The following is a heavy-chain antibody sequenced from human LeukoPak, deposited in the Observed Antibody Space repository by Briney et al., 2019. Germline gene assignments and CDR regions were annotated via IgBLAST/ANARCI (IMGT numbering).Heavy chain of an antibody. CDR3: ARMGIAAAGDNWFDP. CDR2: INHSGST. V-gene: IGHV4-34*01. D-gene: IGHD6-13*01. J-gene: IGHJ5*02. CDR1: GGSFSGYY. Sequence: PSETLSLTCAVYGGSFSGYYWSWIRQPPGKGLEWIGEINHSGSTNYNPSLKSRVTISVDTSKNQFSLKLSSVTAADTAVYYCARMGIAAAGDNWFDPWGQGTLVTVSS.